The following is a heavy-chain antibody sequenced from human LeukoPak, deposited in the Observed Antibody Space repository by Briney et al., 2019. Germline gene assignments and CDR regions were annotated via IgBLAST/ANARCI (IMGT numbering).Heavy chain of an antibody. V-gene: IGHV3-49*04. CDR3: TRVPYHDYYDSSGLDY. D-gene: IGHD3-22*01. CDR2: IRSKAYGGTT. CDR1: GFTFSSYA. Sequence: PGGSLRLSCAASGFTFSSYAMHWVRQAPGKGLEWVGFIRSKAYGGTTEYAASVKGRFTISRDDSKSIAYLQMNSLKTEDTAVYYCTRVPYHDYYDSSGLDYWGQGTLVTVSS. J-gene: IGHJ4*02.